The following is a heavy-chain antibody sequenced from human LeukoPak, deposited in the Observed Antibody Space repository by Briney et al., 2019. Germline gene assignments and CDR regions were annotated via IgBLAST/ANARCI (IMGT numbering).Heavy chain of an antibody. D-gene: IGHD2-21*01. J-gene: IGHJ4*02. Sequence: PSETLSLTCTVSGVSINSYYWSWIRQPPGKGLEWIGYIYYSGSTSHSPSLKSRVTMSIDTSKSQFSLKLDSVTTADTAVYYCAYMAGLRFDDWGEGVLVTVSS. V-gene: IGHV4-59*01. CDR1: GVSINSYY. CDR3: AYMAGLRFDD. CDR2: IYYSGST.